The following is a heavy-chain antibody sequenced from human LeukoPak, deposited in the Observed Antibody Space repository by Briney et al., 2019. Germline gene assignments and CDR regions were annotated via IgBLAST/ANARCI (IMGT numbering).Heavy chain of an antibody. CDR1: GFTFSSYW. J-gene: IGHJ4*02. Sequence: GGSLRLSCAASGFTFSSYWMSWVRQAPGKGLEWVANIKQDGSEKYYVDSVKGRFTISRDNAKNSLYLQMNSLRAEDTAVYYCAMGHTPGIAAAGVRVWGQGTLVTVSS. D-gene: IGHD6-13*01. V-gene: IGHV3-7*01. CDR2: IKQDGSEK. CDR3: AMGHTPGIAAAGVRV.